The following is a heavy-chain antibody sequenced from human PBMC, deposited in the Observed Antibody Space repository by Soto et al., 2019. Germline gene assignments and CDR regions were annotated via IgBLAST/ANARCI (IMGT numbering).Heavy chain of an antibody. CDR2: VSGGSGAT. V-gene: IGHV3-23*01. J-gene: IGHJ5*02. Sequence: DVQILESGGGLVEPGGSLRLSCAASGFSVSTYGVTWVRQGPEKGLEWVSGVSGGSGATHYRDSVKGRFTITTDYPENTAYLQMNSLRVEDTAVYYCTRWNGYGDLWGQGILVTVS. D-gene: IGHD1-1*01. CDR1: GFSVSTYG. CDR3: TRWNGYGDL.